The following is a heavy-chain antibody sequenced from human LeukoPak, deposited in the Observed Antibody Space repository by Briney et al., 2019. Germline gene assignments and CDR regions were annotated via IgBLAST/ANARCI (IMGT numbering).Heavy chain of an antibody. Sequence: PSETLSLTCTVSGGSFSSSNYYWGWIRQPPGKGLEWIGSMYYTGSTYYNPSLKSRVSISVDTSKTQFSLKLSSVTAADTAVYYCARHVGYYDTSSNFRDYWGQGTLVSVSS. D-gene: IGHD3-22*01. J-gene: IGHJ4*02. CDR1: GGSFSSSNYY. CDR2: MYYTGST. V-gene: IGHV4-39*01. CDR3: ARHVGYYDTSSNFRDY.